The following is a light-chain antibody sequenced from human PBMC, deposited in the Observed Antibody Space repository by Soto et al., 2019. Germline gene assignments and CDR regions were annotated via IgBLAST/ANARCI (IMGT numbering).Light chain of an antibody. V-gene: IGLV2-11*01. J-gene: IGLJ1*01. CDR3: CSYAGSYKGYV. Sequence: QSALTQPRSVSGSPGQSVTISCTGNSSDVGGYNYVSWYQQHPGKAPKLMIYDVSKRPSGVPDRFSGSKSGNTASLTISGLQAEDEADYYCCSYAGSYKGYVFGTRTKVTVL. CDR1: SSDVGGYNY. CDR2: DVS.